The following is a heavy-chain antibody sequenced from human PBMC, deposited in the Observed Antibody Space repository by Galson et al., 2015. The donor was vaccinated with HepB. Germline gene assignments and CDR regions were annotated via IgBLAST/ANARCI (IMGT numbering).Heavy chain of an antibody. V-gene: IGHV3-21*01. CDR2: ISSSSNYI. J-gene: IGHJ4*02. D-gene: IGHD6-6*01. CDR1: GFTFSSYS. CDR3: AREPPYSSSYY. Sequence: SLRLSCAASGFTFSSYSMNWVRQAPGKGLEWVSSISSSSNYIYYADSAKGRFTISRDNAKNSLYLQMNSLRAEDTAVYYCAREPPYSSSYYWGQGTLVTVSS.